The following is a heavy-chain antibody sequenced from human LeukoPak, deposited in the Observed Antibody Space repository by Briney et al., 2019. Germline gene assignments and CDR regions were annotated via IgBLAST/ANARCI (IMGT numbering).Heavy chain of an antibody. CDR3: ARVQYCSSTSCPDY. CDR1: GFTFSSYS. V-gene: IGHV3-74*01. D-gene: IGHD2-2*01. CDR2: INSDGSST. J-gene: IGHJ4*02. Sequence: GGSLRLSCAASGFTFSSYSMNWVRQAPGKGLVWVSRINSDGSSTSYADSVKGRFTISRDNAKNTLYLQMNSLRAEDTAVYYCARVQYCSSTSCPDYWGQGTLVTVSS.